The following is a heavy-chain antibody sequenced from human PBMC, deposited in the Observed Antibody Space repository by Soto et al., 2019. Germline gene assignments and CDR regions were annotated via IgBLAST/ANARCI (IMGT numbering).Heavy chain of an antibody. CDR2: IWYDGSNK. D-gene: IGHD3-16*01. V-gene: IGHV3-33*01. CDR3: APGGGGGGSVFDY. CDR1: GFTFSSYG. Sequence: QEQLVQSGGGVVQPGRSLRLSCGASGFTFSSYGMHWVRQAPGRGLECVAFIWYDGSNKYYADSVKGRFTISRDNSKNTVYLQMNSLRVDDTAVYYCAPGGGGGGSVFDYWGQGALVTVSS. J-gene: IGHJ4*02.